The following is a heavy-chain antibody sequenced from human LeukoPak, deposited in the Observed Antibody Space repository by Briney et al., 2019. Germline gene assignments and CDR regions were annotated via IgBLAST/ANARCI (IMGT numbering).Heavy chain of an antibody. CDR2: IYYSGST. J-gene: IGHJ3*02. Sequence: SETLSLTCTVSGGSISSYYWSWIRQPPGKGLEWIGYIYYSGSTNYNPSLKSRVTISVDTSKNQFSLKLSSVTAADTAVYYCARASGSYDFWSGHYTPFAFDIWGQGTMVTVSS. D-gene: IGHD3-3*01. CDR1: GGSISSYY. CDR3: ARASGSYDFWSGHYTPFAFDI. V-gene: IGHV4-59*01.